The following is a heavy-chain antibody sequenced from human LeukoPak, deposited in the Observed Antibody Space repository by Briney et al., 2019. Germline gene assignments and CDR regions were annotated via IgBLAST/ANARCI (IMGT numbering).Heavy chain of an antibody. J-gene: IGHJ4*02. D-gene: IGHD3-22*01. CDR1: GFTFDDYA. Sequence: GGSLRLSCAASGFTFDDYAMHWVRQAPGKGLEWVSGISWNSGSIGYADSVKGRFTISRDNAKNSLYLQMNSLRAEDTAVYYCARGFGSLTYYYDSSGYYYARDDYWGQGTLVTVSS. V-gene: IGHV3-9*01. CDR3: ARGFGSLTYYYDSSGYYYARDDY. CDR2: ISWNSGSI.